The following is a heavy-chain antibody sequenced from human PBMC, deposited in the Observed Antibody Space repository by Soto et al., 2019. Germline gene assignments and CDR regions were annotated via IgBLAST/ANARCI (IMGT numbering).Heavy chain of an antibody. CDR3: ARVSFETSGFADY. J-gene: IGHJ4*02. D-gene: IGHD5-12*01. CDR2: INAANGAT. CDR1: GYPFTAYT. V-gene: IGHV1-3*01. Sequence: GSVKVCSKASGYPFTAYTIHWVRQAPGQSLEWMGWINAANGATKYSEKFHGRVTITRDTSERTAYMDLSSLSSKDTAVYFCARVSFETSGFADYWGQGTLVTVS.